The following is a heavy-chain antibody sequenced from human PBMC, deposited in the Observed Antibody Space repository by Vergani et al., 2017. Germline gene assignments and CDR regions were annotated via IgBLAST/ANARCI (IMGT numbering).Heavy chain of an antibody. V-gene: IGHV4-34*01. CDR1: GGSFSGYY. D-gene: IGHD6-6*01. J-gene: IGHJ4*02. CDR3: ARLARGIAARDY. Sequence: QVQLQQWGAGLLKPSETLSLTCAVYGGSFSGYYWSWVRQPPGKGLGCIGEISHSGSTNYNPSLKSRVTISVDTSKNQFSLKLSSVTAADTAVYYCARLARGIAARDYWGQGTLVTVSS. CDR2: ISHSGST.